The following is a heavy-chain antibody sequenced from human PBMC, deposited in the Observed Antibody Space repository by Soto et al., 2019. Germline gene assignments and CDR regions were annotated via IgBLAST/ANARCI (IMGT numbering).Heavy chain of an antibody. V-gene: IGHV5-10-1*01. Sequence: PGHSLRIPCKGSAYSFTRDLISGVRQMPGKGLEWMGRIDPSDSYTNYSPSFQGHVTISADKSISTAYLQWSSLKASDTAMYYCARHNSSGYPHYYYYAMDVSGPRTTVTLSS. CDR1: AYSFTRDL. J-gene: IGHJ6*02. CDR3: ARHNSSGYPHYYYYAMDV. CDR2: IDPSDSYT. D-gene: IGHD3-22*01.